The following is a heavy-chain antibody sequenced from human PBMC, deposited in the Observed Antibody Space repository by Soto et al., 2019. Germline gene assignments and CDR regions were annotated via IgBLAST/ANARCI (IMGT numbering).Heavy chain of an antibody. J-gene: IGHJ3*02. Sequence: GGSLRLSCVASGFPFSSYAMSWVRQTPGKGLEWVSGISGIGGRTYYADSVKGRFTISRDNSNNTLSLQMHILRVEDTAVYFCAKGGYYSLFDIWGQGTMVTVSS. CDR3: AKGGYYSLFDI. CDR2: ISGIGGRT. V-gene: IGHV3-23*01. D-gene: IGHD3-16*01. CDR1: GFPFSSYA.